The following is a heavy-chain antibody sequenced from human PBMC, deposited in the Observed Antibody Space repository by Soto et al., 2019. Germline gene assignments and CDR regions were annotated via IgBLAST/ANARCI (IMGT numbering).Heavy chain of an antibody. J-gene: IGHJ4*02. CDR2: IYYSGST. CDR1: GGSIGSSSYY. D-gene: IGHD6-19*01. CDR3: ATEIAVADY. Sequence: SETLSLTCTVSGGSIGSSSYYWGWIRQPPGKGLEWIGSIYYSGSTYYNPSLKSRVTISVDTSKNQFSLKLSSVTAADTAVYYCATEIAVADYWGQGTLVTVSS. V-gene: IGHV4-39*02.